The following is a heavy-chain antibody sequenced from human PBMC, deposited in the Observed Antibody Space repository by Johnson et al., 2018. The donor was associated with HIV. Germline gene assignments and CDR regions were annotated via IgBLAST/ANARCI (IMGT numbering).Heavy chain of an antibody. J-gene: IGHJ3*02. CDR3: ARDAAMGLGAFDI. V-gene: IGHV3-23*04. CDR1: GFTFDDYA. Sequence: VQLVESGGGLVQPGRSLRLSCAASGFTFDDYAMHWVRQAPGKGLEWVSGISGSGGRTYYADSVKGRFTISRDNSKNTLYRQMNSLRAEETAVYYCARDAAMGLGAFDICGQGTMVTVSS. CDR2: ISGSGGRT. D-gene: IGHD5-18*01.